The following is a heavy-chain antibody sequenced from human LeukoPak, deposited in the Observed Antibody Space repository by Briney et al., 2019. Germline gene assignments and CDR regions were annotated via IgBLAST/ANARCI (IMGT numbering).Heavy chain of an antibody. CDR2: ISYDESNE. CDR3: ARDHSAYYFDY. J-gene: IGHJ4*02. V-gene: IGHV3-30*04. Sequence: GGSLRLSCAASGFTFSSYSMNWVRQAPGKGLEWVAAISYDESNEYYADSVEGRFTISRDNSKNTLYLQMNSLRAEDTAVYYCARDHSAYYFDYWGQGALVTVSS. CDR1: GFTFSSYS.